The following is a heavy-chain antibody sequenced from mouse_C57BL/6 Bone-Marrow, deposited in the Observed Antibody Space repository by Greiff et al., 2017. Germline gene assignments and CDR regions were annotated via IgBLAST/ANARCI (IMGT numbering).Heavy chain of an antibody. J-gene: IGHJ3*01. CDR1: GYAFTNYL. D-gene: IGHD2-2*01. CDR2: INPGSGGT. V-gene: IGHV1-54*01. CDR3: AREGWLRRGFAY. Sequence: QVQLQQSGAELVRPGTSVTVSCKASGYAFTNYLIEWVKQRPGQGLEWIGVINPGSGGTNYNEKFKGKATLTADKSSSTAYMQLSSLTSEDSAVYFCAREGWLRRGFAYWGQGTLVTVSA.